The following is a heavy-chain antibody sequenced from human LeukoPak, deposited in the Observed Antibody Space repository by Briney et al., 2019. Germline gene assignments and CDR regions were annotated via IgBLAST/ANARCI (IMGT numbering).Heavy chain of an antibody. Sequence: GGSLRLSCAASGFTFSSYAMSWVRQAPGKGLEWVSAISGSGGSTYYADSVKGRFTISRDKSKNTLYLQMNSLRAEDTAVYYCARGIRYFDWLLGGYWFDPWGQGTLVTVSS. CDR1: GFTFSSYA. D-gene: IGHD3-9*01. CDR2: ISGSGGST. CDR3: ARGIRYFDWLLGGYWFDP. J-gene: IGHJ5*02. V-gene: IGHV3-23*01.